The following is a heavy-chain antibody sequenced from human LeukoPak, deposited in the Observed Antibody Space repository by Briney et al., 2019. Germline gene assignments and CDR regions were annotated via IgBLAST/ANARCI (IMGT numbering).Heavy chain of an antibody. CDR1: GGSFSGYY. CDR3: ARGRKRQQLPYHYYGMDV. CDR2: INHSGST. J-gene: IGHJ6*02. D-gene: IGHD6-13*01. Sequence: PSETLSLTCAVYGGSFSGYYWSWIRQPPGKGLEWIGEINHSGSTNHNPSLKSRVTISVDTSKNQFSLKLSSVTAADTAVYYCARGRKRQQLPYHYYGMDVWGQGTTVTVSS. V-gene: IGHV4-34*01.